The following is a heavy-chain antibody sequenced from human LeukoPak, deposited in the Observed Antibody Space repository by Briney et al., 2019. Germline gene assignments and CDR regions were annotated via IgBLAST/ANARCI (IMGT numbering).Heavy chain of an antibody. Sequence: GGSLRLSCTASGFTFSYYSMNWVRQAPGEGLEWVSSISSSSYIRYADSVKGRFTISRDNAKNSLYLQMNSLRAEDTAVYYCARVRSSYYYESSGYYQYDAFDIWGQGTMVTVSS. V-gene: IGHV3-21*04. CDR1: GFTFSYYS. CDR3: ARVRSSYYYESSGYYQYDAFDI. J-gene: IGHJ3*02. CDR2: ISSSSYI. D-gene: IGHD3-22*01.